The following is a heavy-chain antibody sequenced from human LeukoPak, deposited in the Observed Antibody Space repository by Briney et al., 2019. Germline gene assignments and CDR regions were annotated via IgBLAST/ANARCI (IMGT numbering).Heavy chain of an antibody. CDR2: ISWNSGNI. CDR1: GFTFDNYA. V-gene: IGHV3-9*01. CDR3: AKVIGSDIYWYFDL. J-gene: IGHJ2*01. Sequence: GGSLRLSCAASGFTFDNYAMHWVRQAPGKGLEWVSGISWNSGNIGYADSVKGRFTISRDNAKNSLYLQMNSLRAEDTALYYCAKVIGSDIYWYFDLWGRGTLVTVSS. D-gene: IGHD3-10*01.